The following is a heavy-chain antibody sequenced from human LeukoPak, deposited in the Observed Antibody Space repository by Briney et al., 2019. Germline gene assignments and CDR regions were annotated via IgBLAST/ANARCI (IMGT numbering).Heavy chain of an antibody. J-gene: IGHJ6*02. CDR3: AREIAARQGDYYYYYGMDV. Sequence: PGGSLRLSCAASGFTFSSYSMNWVRQAPGKGLEWVSSISSSSSYIYYADSVKGRFTISRDNAKNSLYLQMNSLRAEDTAVYYCAREIAARQGDYYYYYGMDVWGQGTTVTVSS. D-gene: IGHD6-6*01. V-gene: IGHV3-21*01. CDR1: GFTFSSYS. CDR2: ISSSSSYI.